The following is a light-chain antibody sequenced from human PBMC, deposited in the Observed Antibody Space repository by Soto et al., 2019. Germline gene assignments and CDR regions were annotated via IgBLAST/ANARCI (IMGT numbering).Light chain of an antibody. CDR1: QSVSSY. V-gene: IGKV3-15*01. Sequence: EIVMTQSPATLSVSPGERATLSCRASQSVSSYLAWYQQKPGLPPRRLIYDSSNRATGIPDRFSGSGSGTDFTLTISSLQSADFAVYYCQQYSNLPPLYTFGRRTKLEIK. CDR2: DSS. J-gene: IGKJ2*01. CDR3: QQYSNLPPLYT.